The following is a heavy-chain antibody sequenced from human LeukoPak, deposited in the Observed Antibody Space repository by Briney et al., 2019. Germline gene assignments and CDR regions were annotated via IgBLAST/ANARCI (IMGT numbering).Heavy chain of an antibody. CDR1: GSSMSSYN. D-gene: IGHD3-9*01. CDR2: IYYSGST. V-gene: IGHV4-59*01. J-gene: IGHJ4*02. Sequence: SETLSLTCTDSGSSMSSYNVSWIRQPAGKGLEWIGYIYYSGSTNYNPSLKSRVTISVDTSKNQFSLKLSSVTAADTAVYYCARSLLRYFDWLLGYWGQGTLVTVSS. CDR3: ARSLLRYFDWLLGY.